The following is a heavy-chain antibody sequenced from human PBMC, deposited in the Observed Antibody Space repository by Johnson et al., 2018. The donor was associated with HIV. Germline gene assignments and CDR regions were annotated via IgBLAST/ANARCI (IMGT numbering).Heavy chain of an antibody. D-gene: IGHD3-22*01. CDR1: GFTFSSYG. V-gene: IGHV3-7*03. Sequence: VQLVESGGGVVQPGRSLRLSCAASGFTFSSYGMHWVRQAPGKGLEWVANIKQDGSEKYYVDSVKGRFTISRDNAKNSLYLQMNSLRAEDTAVYYCARERDSSGYYSDAFDIWGQGTMVTVSS. CDR3: ARERDSSGYYSDAFDI. J-gene: IGHJ3*02. CDR2: IKQDGSEK.